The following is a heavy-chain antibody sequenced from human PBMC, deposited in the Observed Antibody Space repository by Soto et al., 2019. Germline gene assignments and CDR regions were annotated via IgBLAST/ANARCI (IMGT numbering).Heavy chain of an antibody. V-gene: IGHV1-58*01. Sequence: VKVSCKASGFTFTSSAVQWVRQARGQRLEWIGWIVVGSGNTNYAQKFQERVTITRDMSTSTAYMELSSLRSEDTAVYYCAADQRNSSSYYDFWSGHYYYGMDVWGQGTTVTVSS. J-gene: IGHJ6*02. CDR2: IVVGSGNT. D-gene: IGHD3-3*01. CDR3: AADQRNSSSYYDFWSGHYYYGMDV. CDR1: GFTFTSSA.